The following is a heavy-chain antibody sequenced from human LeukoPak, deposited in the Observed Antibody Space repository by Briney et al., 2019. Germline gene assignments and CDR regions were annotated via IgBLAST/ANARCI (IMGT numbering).Heavy chain of an antibody. CDR1: GFTFDDYA. Sequence: PGGSLRLSCAASGFTFDDYAMHWVRQAPGKGLEWVSGISWNSGSIGYADSVKGRFTISRDNAKNSLYLQMNSLRAEDTALYYCARDGGSSWYFDYWGQGTLVTVSS. V-gene: IGHV3-9*01. D-gene: IGHD6-13*01. CDR3: ARDGGSSWYFDY. J-gene: IGHJ4*02. CDR2: ISWNSGSI.